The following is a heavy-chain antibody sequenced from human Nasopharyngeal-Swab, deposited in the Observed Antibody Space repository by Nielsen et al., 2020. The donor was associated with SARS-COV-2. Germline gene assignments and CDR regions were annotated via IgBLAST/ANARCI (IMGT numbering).Heavy chain of an antibody. CDR3: AKDILPGRYDRTYDAFDI. J-gene: IGHJ3*02. CDR1: EFTFSSYA. Sequence: GGSLRLSCAASEFTFSSYAMSWVRQAPGKGLEWVSAISGSGGSTYYADSVKGRFTISRDNSKNTLYLQMNSLRAEDTAVYYCAKDILPGRYDRTYDAFDIWGQGTMVTVSS. D-gene: IGHD3-22*01. V-gene: IGHV3-23*01. CDR2: ISGSGGST.